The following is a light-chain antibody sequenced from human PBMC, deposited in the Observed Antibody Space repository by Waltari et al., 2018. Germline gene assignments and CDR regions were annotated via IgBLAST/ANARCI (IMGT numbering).Light chain of an antibody. CDR3: QQHGTLPAT. V-gene: IGKV3-20*01. CDR1: QSVGSSS. CDR2: RAS. J-gene: IGKJ1*01. Sequence: EIVLTQSPGTASLSPGERVTLSCRASQSVGSSSLAWYQQKPGQAPRLVIYRASRRATGIPDRFSGSGSGTDFSRTISRLEPEDFAVYCCQQHGTLPATFGQGTKVEIK.